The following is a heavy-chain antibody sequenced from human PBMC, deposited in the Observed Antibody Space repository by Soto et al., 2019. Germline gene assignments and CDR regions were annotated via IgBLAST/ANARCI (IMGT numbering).Heavy chain of an antibody. CDR2: ISTYSGKT. CDR3: ARGRLHATSSITFDY. Sequence: ASVKVSCKASGYTFTTYAISWVRQAPGLGLEWMGWISTYSGKTDYAQSLQGRVTMTTDTSTNTAYMELRSLRSDDTAVYYCARGRLHATSSITFDYWGQGALVTVSS. J-gene: IGHJ4*02. CDR1: GYTFTTYA. D-gene: IGHD2-21*01. V-gene: IGHV1-18*01.